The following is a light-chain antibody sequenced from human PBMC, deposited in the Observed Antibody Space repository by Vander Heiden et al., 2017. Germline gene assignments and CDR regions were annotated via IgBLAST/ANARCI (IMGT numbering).Light chain of an antibody. Sequence: SSELTQDPAVSVALGQPVRITCQGDSLRSYYASWYQQKPGQAPVLVIYGKNNRLSGIPDRFSGSSSGNTASLTITGAQAEDEADYYCNARDSSGNHHWVFGGGTKLTVL. J-gene: IGLJ3*02. CDR2: GKN. V-gene: IGLV3-19*01. CDR3: NARDSSGNHHWV. CDR1: SLRSYY.